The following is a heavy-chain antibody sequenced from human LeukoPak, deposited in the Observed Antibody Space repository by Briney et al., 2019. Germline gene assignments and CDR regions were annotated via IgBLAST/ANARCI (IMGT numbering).Heavy chain of an antibody. CDR3: ARTYYYDSSGYLNHWFDP. V-gene: IGHV4-59*08. J-gene: IGHJ5*02. Sequence: AETLSLTCTVSGGSVSSYYWSWIRQPPGKGLEGIGYIYDIGSTKYNPSLKSRVTMSVDTSKHQFSLKLSSVTAADTAVYHCARTYYYDSSGYLNHWFDPWGQGTLVTVSS. CDR2: IYDIGST. CDR1: GGSVSSYY. D-gene: IGHD3-22*01.